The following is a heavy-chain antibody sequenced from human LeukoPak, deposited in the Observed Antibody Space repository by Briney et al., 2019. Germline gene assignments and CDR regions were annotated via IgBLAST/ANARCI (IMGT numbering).Heavy chain of an antibody. CDR1: GFTFSDYY. V-gene: IGHV3-11*01. J-gene: IGHJ4*02. CDR3: ARGHIYGDYEVDY. D-gene: IGHD4-17*01. CDR2: ISSSGSTI. Sequence: GGSLRLSCAASGFTFSDYYMSWIRQAPGKGLEWVSYISSSGSTIYYADPVKGRSTISRDNAKNSLYLQMNSLRAEDTAVYYCARGHIYGDYEVDYWGQGTLVTVSS.